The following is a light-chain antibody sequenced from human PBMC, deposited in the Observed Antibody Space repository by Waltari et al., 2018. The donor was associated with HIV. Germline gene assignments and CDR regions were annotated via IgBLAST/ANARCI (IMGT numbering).Light chain of an antibody. J-gene: IGKJ2*01. CDR2: GAS. CDR1: QSVTAGF. V-gene: IGKV3-20*01. Sequence: DIVLTKSPPTLSLSPGDRATLSCRASQSVTAGFLPWYQQKRGQAPRLLIYGASSRARCIPYRFSGGGSGTDFTLTISRLEPEDFAVYHCQQYGRSPYTFGQGTRLEIK. CDR3: QQYGRSPYT.